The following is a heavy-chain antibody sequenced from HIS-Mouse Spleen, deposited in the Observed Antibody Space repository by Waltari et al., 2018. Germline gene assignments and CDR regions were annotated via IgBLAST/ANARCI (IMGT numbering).Heavy chain of an antibody. J-gene: IGHJ5*02. CDR3: ARSPYYDFWSGYSDNWFDP. Sequence: QVQLQESGPGLVKPSQTLSLTCTVAGGSIRSGGSYWSWTRPPPGQGLEWIGYIYYSGSTYYNPSLKSRVTISVDTSKNQFSLKLSSVTAADTAVYYCARSPYYDFWSGYSDNWFDPWGQGTLVTVSS. CDR1: GGSIRSGGSY. V-gene: IGHV4-31*03. D-gene: IGHD3-3*01. CDR2: IYYSGST.